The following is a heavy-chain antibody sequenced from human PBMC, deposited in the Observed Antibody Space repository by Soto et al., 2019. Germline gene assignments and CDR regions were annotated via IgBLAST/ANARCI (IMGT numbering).Heavy chain of an antibody. V-gene: IGHV3-74*01. CDR1: GFTFSSYW. D-gene: IGHD3-16*01. CDR3: APLPNFGGFAP. CDR2: INSDGSST. Sequence: EVQLVESGGGLVQPGGSLRLSCAASGFTFSSYWMHWVREASGKGLGWVSRINSDGSSTSYADSVKGRFTISRDSAKNTLYLQMISLRAEDTAVYYCAPLPNFGGFAPCGQGTLVTVSS. J-gene: IGHJ5*02.